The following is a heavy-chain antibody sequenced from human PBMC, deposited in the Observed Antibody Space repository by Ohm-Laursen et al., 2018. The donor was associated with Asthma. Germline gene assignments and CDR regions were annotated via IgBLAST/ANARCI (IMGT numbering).Heavy chain of an antibody. Sequence: SLRLSCAASGFTFNFFAMSWVRQAPGKGLEWVANIYPDGGEKYYVDSVDGRFTISRDNAKNSLYLQMNSLRAEDTAVYYCATNLPYEAENYWGQGTLVTVSS. CDR2: IYPDGGEK. D-gene: IGHD3-16*01. CDR1: GFTFNFFA. V-gene: IGHV3-7*05. J-gene: IGHJ4*02. CDR3: ATNLPYEAENY.